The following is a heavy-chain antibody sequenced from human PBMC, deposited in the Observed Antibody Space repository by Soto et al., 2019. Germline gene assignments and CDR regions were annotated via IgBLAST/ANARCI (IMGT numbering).Heavy chain of an antibody. V-gene: IGHV3-23*01. Sequence: GGSLRLSCAASGFTFSSYAMSWVRQAPGKGLEWVSAISGSGGSTYYADSVKGRFTISRDNSKNTLYLQMNSLRAEDTAVYYCARPYYDYVWGSYRSGAFDIWGQGTMVTVSS. CDR1: GFTFSSYA. D-gene: IGHD3-16*02. CDR3: ARPYYDYVWGSYRSGAFDI. J-gene: IGHJ3*02. CDR2: ISGSGGST.